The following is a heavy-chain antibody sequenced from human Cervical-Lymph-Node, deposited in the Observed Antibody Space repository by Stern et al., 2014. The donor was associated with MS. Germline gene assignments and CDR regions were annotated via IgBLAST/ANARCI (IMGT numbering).Heavy chain of an antibody. J-gene: IGHJ4*02. V-gene: IGHV3-53*01. CDR2: ITNVGST. CDR1: GFTVSRDY. CDR3: ARDTSSPERSDW. Sequence: EVQLVESGGGVIQPGGSLRLSCTASGFTVSRDYMTWVRQAPGKGLEWISIITNVGSTFYNDAVKGRFTISRDDSKNTVDLHMTSLRAEDTAMYYCARDTSSPERSDWWGQGTLVTVSS. D-gene: IGHD1-1*01.